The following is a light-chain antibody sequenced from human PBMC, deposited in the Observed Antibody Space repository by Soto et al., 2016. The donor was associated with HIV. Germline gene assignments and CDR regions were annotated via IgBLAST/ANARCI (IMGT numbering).Light chain of an antibody. J-gene: IGKJ2*01. Sequence: DIQMTQSPSSVSASVGDRVTITCRASQDISSWLAWYQQKPGKAPKLLIYDASNLETGVPSRFSGSGSGTDFTFTISSLQPEDIATYYCQQYDNLPPYTFGQGPSWRSN. CDR1: QDISSW. V-gene: IGKV1-33*01. CDR3: QQYDNLPPYT. CDR2: DAS.